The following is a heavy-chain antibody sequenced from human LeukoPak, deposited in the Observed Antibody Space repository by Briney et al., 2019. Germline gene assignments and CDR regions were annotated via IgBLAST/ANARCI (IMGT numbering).Heavy chain of an antibody. D-gene: IGHD3-3*01. V-gene: IGHV4-39*01. CDR3: ARRVITIFGVVINYGMDV. Sequence: SETLSLTCTVSGGSISSSSYYWGWIRQPPGKGLEWIGSIYCSGSTYYNPSLKSRVTISVDTSKNQFSLKLSSVTAADTAVYYCARRVITIFGVVINYGMDVWGQGTTVTVSS. J-gene: IGHJ6*02. CDR1: GGSISSSSYY. CDR2: IYCSGST.